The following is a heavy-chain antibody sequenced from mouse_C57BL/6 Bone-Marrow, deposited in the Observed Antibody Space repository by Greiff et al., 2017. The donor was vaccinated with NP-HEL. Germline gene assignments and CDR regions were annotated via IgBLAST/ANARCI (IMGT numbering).Heavy chain of an antibody. CDR3: ARVGYSVYYAMDY. Sequence: DVKLQESGPVLVKPGASVKMSCKASGYTFTDYYMNWVKQSHGKSLEWIGVINPYNGGTSYNQKFKGKATLTVDKSSSTAYMELNSLTSEDSAVYYCARVGYSVYYAMDYWGQGTSVTVSS. CDR2: INPYNGGT. D-gene: IGHD2-12*01. V-gene: IGHV1-19*01. J-gene: IGHJ4*01. CDR1: GYTFTDYY.